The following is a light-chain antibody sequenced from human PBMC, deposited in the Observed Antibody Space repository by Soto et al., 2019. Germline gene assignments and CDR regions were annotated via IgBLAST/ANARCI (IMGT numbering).Light chain of an antibody. CDR2: DAF. J-gene: IGKJ4*01. CDR1: QSVGST. CDR3: QQYNNWPPRT. V-gene: IGKV3-15*01. Sequence: EVVMTQSPATLSVSPGERATLSCRASQSVGSTLAWYQQKPGQAPRLLIFDAFTRATGIPARFSGSGSGTELTLFISSLQSEDFAVYYCQQYNNWPPRTFGGGTKVEI.